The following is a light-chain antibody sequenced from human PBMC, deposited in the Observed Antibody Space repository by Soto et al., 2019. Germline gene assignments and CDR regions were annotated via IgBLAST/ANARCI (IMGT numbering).Light chain of an antibody. CDR2: DAS. CDR3: LQRNNSPPWT. J-gene: IGKJ1*01. Sequence: EVVLTQSPATLSLSPGERATLSCRASQNVGTFLAWYQLKPGQAPRLVIYDASNRAAGITDRFSGSGSGTDLTLTISGLEPEDFSLYYCLQRNNSPPWTFGQGTKVEIK. V-gene: IGKV3-11*01. CDR1: QNVGTF.